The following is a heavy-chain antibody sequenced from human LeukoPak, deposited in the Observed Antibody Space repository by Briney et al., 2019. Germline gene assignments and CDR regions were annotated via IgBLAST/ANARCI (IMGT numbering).Heavy chain of an antibody. CDR3: ARVDSVARYYDFWSGRSGPRPFDP. D-gene: IGHD3-3*01. J-gene: IGHJ5*02. CDR1: GFTFSDYY. CDR2: ISSSGSTI. Sequence: PGGSLRLSCAASGFTFSDYYMSWIRQAPGKGLEWVSYISSSGSTIYYADSVKGRFTISRDNAKNSLYLQMNSLRAEDTAVYYCARVDSVARYYDFWSGRSGPRPFDPWGQGTLVTVSS. V-gene: IGHV3-11*01.